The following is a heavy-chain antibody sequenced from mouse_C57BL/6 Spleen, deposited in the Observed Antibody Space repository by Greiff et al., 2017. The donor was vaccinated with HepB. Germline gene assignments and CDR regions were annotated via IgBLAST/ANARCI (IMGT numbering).Heavy chain of an antibody. J-gene: IGHJ3*01. V-gene: IGHV1-64*01. Sequence: QVQLQQPGAELVKPGASVKLSCKASGYTFTSYWMHWVKQRPGQGLEWIGMIHPNSGSTNYNEKFKSKATLTVDKSSSTAYMHRSSLTSEDSAFYYCARDDYAWFAYWGQGTLVTVSA. CDR1: GYTFTSYW. CDR3: ARDDYAWFAY. CDR2: IHPNSGST. D-gene: IGHD2-4*01.